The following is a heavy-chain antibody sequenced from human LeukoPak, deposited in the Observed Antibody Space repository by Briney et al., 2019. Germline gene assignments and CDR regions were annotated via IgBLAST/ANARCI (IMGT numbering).Heavy chain of an antibody. J-gene: IGHJ5*02. CDR2: IRSTGSST. CDR3: ARVYYASWSGQPLSQHWLDP. CDR1: GFTFSSYW. Sequence: GGSLRLSCAASGFTFSSYWMHWVRQAPGKGLEWVSYIRSTGSSTAYADSVKGRFAISRDNAKNSLYLQMNGLRVEDTAVYYCARVYYASWSGQPLSQHWLDPWGQGTLVTVSS. D-gene: IGHD3-3*01. V-gene: IGHV3-48*04.